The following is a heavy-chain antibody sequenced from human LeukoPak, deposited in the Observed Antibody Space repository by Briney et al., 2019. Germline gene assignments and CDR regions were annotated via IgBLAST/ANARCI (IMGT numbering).Heavy chain of an antibody. CDR3: AKALGYCSGGSCYSLRYFDY. CDR2: ISGSGGGT. J-gene: IGHJ4*02. Sequence: GGSLRLSCAASGFTFSSYAMSWVRQAPGKGLEWVSGISGSGGGTYYADSVKGRFTISRDNSKNTLYLQMNSLRAEDTAVYHCAKALGYCSGGSCYSLRYFDYWGQGTLVTVSS. D-gene: IGHD2-15*01. V-gene: IGHV3-23*01. CDR1: GFTFSSYA.